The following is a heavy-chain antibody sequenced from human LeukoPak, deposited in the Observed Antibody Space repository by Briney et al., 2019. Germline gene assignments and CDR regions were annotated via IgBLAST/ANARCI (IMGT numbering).Heavy chain of an antibody. J-gene: IGHJ4*02. Sequence: SETLSLTCTVSGGSISSYYWSWIRQPAGKGLEWIGRIYTSGSTNYNPSLKSRVTMSVDTSKNQVSLRLRSVTAADTALYYCATLGYSSGFDSWGQGTLVTVSS. V-gene: IGHV4-4*07. CDR2: IYTSGST. D-gene: IGHD6-19*01. CDR3: ATLGYSSGFDS. CDR1: GGSISSYY.